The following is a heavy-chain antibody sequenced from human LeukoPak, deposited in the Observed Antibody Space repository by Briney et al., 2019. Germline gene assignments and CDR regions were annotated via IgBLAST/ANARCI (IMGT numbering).Heavy chain of an antibody. CDR1: GGSFGGYY. Sequence: SETLSLTCAVYGGSFGGYYWSWIRQPPGKGLEWIGEINHSGSTNYNPSLKSRVTISVDTSKNQFSLKLSSVTAADTAVYYCASPLQDYWGQGTLVTVSS. D-gene: IGHD5-24*01. CDR2: INHSGST. V-gene: IGHV4-34*01. CDR3: ASPLQDY. J-gene: IGHJ4*02.